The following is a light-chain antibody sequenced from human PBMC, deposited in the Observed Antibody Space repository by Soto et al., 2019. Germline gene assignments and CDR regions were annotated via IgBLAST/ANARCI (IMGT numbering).Light chain of an antibody. CDR1: QSVSSY. V-gene: IGKV3-11*01. CDR2: DAS. J-gene: IGKJ4*01. CDR3: QQRSNCPPST. Sequence: EIVLTQSPATLSLSPGERATLSGRASQSVSSYLAWYQQKPGQAPRLLIYDASNRATGIPARFSGSGSGTDFTLTISSLEPEDFAVYYCQQRSNCPPSTFGGGTKVEIK.